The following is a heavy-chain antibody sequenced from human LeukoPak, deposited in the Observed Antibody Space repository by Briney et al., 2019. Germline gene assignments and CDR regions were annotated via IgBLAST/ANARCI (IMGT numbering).Heavy chain of an antibody. V-gene: IGHV3-33*01. CDR1: GFTFSSYG. D-gene: IGHD3-22*01. CDR3: ARGEGGSGYPPIDY. J-gene: IGHJ4*02. CDR2: IWYDGSNK. Sequence: GGSLRLSCAASGFTFSSYGMHWVRQAPGKGLEWVAVIWYDGSNKYYADSVKGRFTISGDNSKNTLYLQMNSLRAVDTAVYYCARGEGGSGYPPIDYWGQGTLVTFSS.